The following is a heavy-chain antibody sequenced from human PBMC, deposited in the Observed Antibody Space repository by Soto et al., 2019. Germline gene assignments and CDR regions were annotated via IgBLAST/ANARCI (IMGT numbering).Heavy chain of an antibody. CDR1: GYSFTSYW. D-gene: IGHD2-2*01. J-gene: IGHJ6*02. V-gene: IGHV5-10-1*01. CDR3: ARHIVVAPAATGGMDV. CDR2: IDPSDSYT. Sequence: PGESLKISCKGSGYSFTSYWISWVRQMPGKGLEWMGRIDPSDSYTNYSPSFQGHVTISADKSISTAYLQWSSLKASDTAMYYCARHIVVAPAATGGMDVWGQGTTVTVSS.